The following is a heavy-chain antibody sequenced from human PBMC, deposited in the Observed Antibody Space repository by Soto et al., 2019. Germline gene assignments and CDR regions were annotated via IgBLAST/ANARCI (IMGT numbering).Heavy chain of an antibody. CDR3: ARDPDYGDYVFDY. CDR2: IIPILGIA. Sequence: QVQLVQSGAEVKKPGSSVKVSCKASGGTFSSYTISWVRQAPGQGLEWMGRIIPILGIANYAQKFQGRVTITADKATSTAYMELSSLRSEDTAVYYWARDPDYGDYVFDYWGQGTLVTVSS. D-gene: IGHD4-17*01. CDR1: GGTFSSYT. V-gene: IGHV1-69*08. J-gene: IGHJ4*02.